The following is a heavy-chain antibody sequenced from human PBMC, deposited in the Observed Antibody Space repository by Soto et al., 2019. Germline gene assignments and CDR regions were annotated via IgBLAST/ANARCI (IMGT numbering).Heavy chain of an antibody. J-gene: IGHJ6*02. D-gene: IGHD6-6*01. CDR2: IYYSGST. CDR3: ARESIAARPPYYYYGMDV. V-gene: IGHV4-59*01. Sequence: QVQLQESGPGLVKPSETLSLTCTVSGGSISSYYWSWIRQPPGKGLEWIGYIYYSGSTNYNPSLKSRVTISVDTSKNQFSLKLSSVTAADTAVYYCARESIAARPPYYYYGMDVWGQGTTVTVSS. CDR1: GGSISSYY.